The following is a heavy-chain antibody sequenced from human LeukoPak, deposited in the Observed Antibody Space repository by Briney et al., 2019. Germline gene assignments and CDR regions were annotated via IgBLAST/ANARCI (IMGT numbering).Heavy chain of an antibody. CDR1: GGSISSSNW. J-gene: IGHJ4*02. D-gene: IGHD3-22*01. CDR3: ARDSRYDSSGYYYETQYFDY. Sequence: SETLSLTCAVSGGSISSSNWWSWVRQPPGKGLEWIGEIYHSGSTNYNPSLKSRVTISVDTSKNQFSLKLSSVTAADTAVYYCARDSRYDSSGYYYETQYFDYWGQGTLVTVSS. CDR2: IYHSGST. V-gene: IGHV4-4*02.